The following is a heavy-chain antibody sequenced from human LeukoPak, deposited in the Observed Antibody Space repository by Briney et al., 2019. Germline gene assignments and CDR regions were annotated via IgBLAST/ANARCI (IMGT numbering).Heavy chain of an antibody. Sequence: GGSLRLSCAGTGFTFSNYWMNWVRQAPGKGLEWVANIKEDGSQKYYVDSVKGRFTISRENAKNSVYLQMSSLRAEDTAVYYCAGSSGWLFDYWGQGTLVAVSS. J-gene: IGHJ4*02. CDR1: GFTFSNYW. D-gene: IGHD6-19*01. V-gene: IGHV3-7*01. CDR2: IKEDGSQK. CDR3: AGSSGWLFDY.